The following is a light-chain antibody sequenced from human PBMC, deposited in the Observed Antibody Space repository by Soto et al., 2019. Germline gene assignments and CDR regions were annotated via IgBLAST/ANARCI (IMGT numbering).Light chain of an antibody. V-gene: IGKV3-20*01. Sequence: EIVLTQSPGTLSLSPGERATLSCMASQSVSNNYLAWYQQKPGQAPRLLIYGASNRATGIPDRFSGSGSGKDFTLTISRLEPEDFAVYYCQQYGSSGTFGQGTKVDIK. CDR2: GAS. CDR1: QSVSNNY. CDR3: QQYGSSGT. J-gene: IGKJ1*01.